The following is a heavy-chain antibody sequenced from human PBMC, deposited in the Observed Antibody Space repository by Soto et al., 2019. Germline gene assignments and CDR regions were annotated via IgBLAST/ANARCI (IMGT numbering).Heavy chain of an antibody. J-gene: IGHJ4*02. V-gene: IGHV4-59*03. CDR1: GGSISSAY. CDR2: IDYSGST. Sequence: SETLSLTCSVSGGSISSAYWSWIRQPPGKGLEWIAYIDYSGSTHPNPSLKGRVTMSLDTSKNQFSLKLSSVTASDTAVYFCAKHSGYYDFDSWGQGTRVTVSS. D-gene: IGHD5-12*01. CDR3: AKHSGYYDFDS.